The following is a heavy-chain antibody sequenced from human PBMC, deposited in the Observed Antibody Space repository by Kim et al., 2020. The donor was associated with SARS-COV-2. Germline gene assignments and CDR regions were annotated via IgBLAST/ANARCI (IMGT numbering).Heavy chain of an antibody. CDR3: ARDLPITGTELNWFDP. Sequence: ASVKVSCKASGYTFTSYGISWVRQAPGQGLEWMGWISAYNGNTNYAQKLQGRVTMTTDTSTSTAYMELRSLRSDDTAVYDCARDLPITGTELNWFDPWGQGALVTVSS. D-gene: IGHD1-20*01. CDR1: GYTFTSYG. CDR2: ISAYNGNT. V-gene: IGHV1-18*01. J-gene: IGHJ5*02.